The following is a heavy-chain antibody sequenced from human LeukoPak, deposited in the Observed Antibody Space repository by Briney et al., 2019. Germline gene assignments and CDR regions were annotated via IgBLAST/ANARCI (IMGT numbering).Heavy chain of an antibody. D-gene: IGHD6-19*01. CDR3: ASPGYSSGTYSDY. J-gene: IGHJ4*02. CDR1: GGTFSSYA. Sequence: SVKVSCKASGGTFSSYAISWVRQAPGQGLEWMGGIIPIFGTANYAQKFQGRVTITADESTSTAYMELSSLRSENTAVYYCASPGYSSGTYSDYWGQGTLVTVSS. V-gene: IGHV1-69*13. CDR2: IIPIFGTA.